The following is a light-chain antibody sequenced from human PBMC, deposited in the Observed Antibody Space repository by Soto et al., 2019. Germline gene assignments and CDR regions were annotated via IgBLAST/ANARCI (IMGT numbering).Light chain of an antibody. Sequence: DIVLTQSPVTLSSSPGERATLSCRASQSINNYLAWYQQKPGQPPRLLIYDASNRSTAIPVRFSGSGSGTDFTLTISSLEPDDDAVYYCQYRDIWPPAATFGGGTKVEIK. J-gene: IGKJ4*01. CDR1: QSINNY. CDR3: QYRDIWPPAAT. V-gene: IGKV3-11*01. CDR2: DAS.